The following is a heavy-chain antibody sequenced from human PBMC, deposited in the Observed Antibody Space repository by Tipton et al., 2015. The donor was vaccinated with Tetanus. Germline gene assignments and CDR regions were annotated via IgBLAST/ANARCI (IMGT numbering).Heavy chain of an antibody. CDR2: IYYSGGT. CDR3: ARWIAVTGTDFDF. V-gene: IGHV4-59*08. D-gene: IGHD6-19*01. CDR1: GGSISSYY. J-gene: IGHJ4*02. Sequence: LRLSCTVSGGSISSYYWSWIRQPPGKGLEWIGYIYYSGGTNYNPSLRSRVTISVDTSKNQFSLKLTSVTAADTAVYYCARWIAVTGTDFDFWGQGTLVTVPS.